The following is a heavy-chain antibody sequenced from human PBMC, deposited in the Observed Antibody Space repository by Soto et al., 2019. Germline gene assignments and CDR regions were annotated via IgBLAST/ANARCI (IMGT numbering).Heavy chain of an antibody. D-gene: IGHD4-17*01. CDR2: AFHGSKWYN. Sequence: SQTLSLTCAISGDSVSSNSAAWNWIRQSPSRGLEWLGKAFHGSKWYNEYAVSVKSRITINPDTSKNQFSLQLNSVTPEDTAVYYCASVLMTTVTKNIDYWCQGTLVTVSS. J-gene: IGHJ4*02. CDR1: GDSVSSNSAA. CDR3: ASVLMTTVTKNIDY. V-gene: IGHV6-1*01.